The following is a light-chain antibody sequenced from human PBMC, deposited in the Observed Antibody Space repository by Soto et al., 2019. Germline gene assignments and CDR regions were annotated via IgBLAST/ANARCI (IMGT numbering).Light chain of an antibody. CDR1: NSNIGTNT. V-gene: IGLV1-44*01. Sequence: QSVLTQPPSASATPGQRVTISCSGSNSNIGTNTVNWYQQLPGTAPRLLIYTNNQRPSGVPQRSSGSKTGTSASLAIGGLQSEDGADYYCAAWDDSLGAYVFGTGTKVT. J-gene: IGLJ1*01. CDR3: AAWDDSLGAYV. CDR2: TNN.